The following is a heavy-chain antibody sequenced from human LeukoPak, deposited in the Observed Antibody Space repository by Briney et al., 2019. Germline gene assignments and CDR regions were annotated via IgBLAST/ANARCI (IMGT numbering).Heavy chain of an antibody. V-gene: IGHV4-34*01. CDR3: ARRPYSSGNYKGAFDV. J-gene: IGHJ3*01. D-gene: IGHD3-10*01. CDR1: DGSFSASY. Sequence: SETLSLTCAFYDGSFSASYWSWIRQPPGKGLEWIGEINHSGSTNYNPSLKSRVTISVDKSNHQLSLKLSSVTAADTAVYYCARRPYSSGNYKGAFDVWGQGTMVTVSS. CDR2: INHSGST.